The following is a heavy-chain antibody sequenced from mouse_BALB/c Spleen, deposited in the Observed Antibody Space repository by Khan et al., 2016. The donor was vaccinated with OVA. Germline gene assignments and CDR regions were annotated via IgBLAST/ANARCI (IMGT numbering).Heavy chain of an antibody. D-gene: IGHD1-1*01. CDR3: ARGNYYGSSAGFAY. V-gene: IGHV1-18*01. Sequence: VRLQQSGPELVKPGASVKISCKTSGYTFTEYTLHWVKQSHGKSLEWIGGINPNNGYTSYNQNFKGKATLTVDTSSSTAHMELRSLTSADSAVYYCARGNYYGSSAGFAYWGQGTLVTVSA. CDR2: INPNNGYT. CDR1: GYTFTEYT. J-gene: IGHJ3*01.